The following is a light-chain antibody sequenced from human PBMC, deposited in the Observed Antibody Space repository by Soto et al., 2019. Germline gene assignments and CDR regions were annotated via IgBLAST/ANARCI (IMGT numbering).Light chain of an antibody. V-gene: IGLV3-21*04. CDR1: NIGSKS. CDR2: YDS. CDR3: QVWDSRAV. J-gene: IGLJ1*01. Sequence: SYELTQPPSVSVAPGKTARITCGGNNIGSKSVHWYQQKPGQAPVLVIYYDSDRPSGIPERFSGSNSGNTATLTISRVEAGDEADYYCQVWDSRAVFGTGTKLTVL.